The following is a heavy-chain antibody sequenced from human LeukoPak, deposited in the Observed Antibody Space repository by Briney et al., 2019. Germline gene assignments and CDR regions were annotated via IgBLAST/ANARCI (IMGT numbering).Heavy chain of an antibody. Sequence: SETLSLTCAVYGGSFSGYYWNWIRQPPGKGLEWIGEINHSGSANCTPSLKSRVTISLDTSKNQFSLKLSSVTAADTAVYYCARYSGTYYPAFDIWGQGTMVSVSS. CDR3: ARYSGTYYPAFDI. V-gene: IGHV4-34*01. J-gene: IGHJ3*02. CDR1: GGSFSGYY. CDR2: INHSGSA. D-gene: IGHD1-26*01.